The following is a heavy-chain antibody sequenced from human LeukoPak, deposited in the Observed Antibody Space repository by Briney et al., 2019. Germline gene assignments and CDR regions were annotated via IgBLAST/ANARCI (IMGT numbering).Heavy chain of an antibody. Sequence: SETLSLTCAVYGGSFSGYYWSWIRQPPGKGLEWIGEINHSGSTNYNPSLKSRVTISVDTSKNQFSLKLSSVTAADTAVYYCARGAGYSSGWYDYRGQGTLVTVSS. J-gene: IGHJ4*02. CDR2: INHSGST. V-gene: IGHV4-34*01. CDR1: GGSFSGYY. CDR3: ARGAGYSSGWYDY. D-gene: IGHD6-19*01.